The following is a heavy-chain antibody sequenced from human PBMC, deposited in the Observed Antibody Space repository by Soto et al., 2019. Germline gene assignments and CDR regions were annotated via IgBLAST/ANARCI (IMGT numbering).Heavy chain of an antibody. Sequence: GGYLRLSCAASGFTFSNAWMNWVRQAPGKGLKWVGRIKSKTDGGTTDYAAPVKGRFTISRDDSKNTLYLHMNSLKTEDSAVYYCTTIPPTSYYYDSSCYYIYAFDIWGQGTMVTVSS. D-gene: IGHD3-22*01. CDR3: TTIPPTSYYYDSSCYYIYAFDI. CDR1: GFTFSNAW. CDR2: IKSKTDGGTT. J-gene: IGHJ3*02. V-gene: IGHV3-15*07.